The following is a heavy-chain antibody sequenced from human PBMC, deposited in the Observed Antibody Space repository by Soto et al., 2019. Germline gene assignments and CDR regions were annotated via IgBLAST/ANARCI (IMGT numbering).Heavy chain of an antibody. CDR3: AKGGGSESYFYFDS. D-gene: IGHD3-10*01. V-gene: IGHV3-23*01. CDR2: IRGGGVST. Sequence: EVQLLESGGALVQPGGSLRLSCAASAFTFSSYVMSWVRQAPGKGLEWVSAIRGGGVSTYYADSVKGRFTISRDNSKNTLYRQMNSLRAEDTAVYYCAKGGGSESYFYFDSWGQGTLVTVSS. J-gene: IGHJ4*02. CDR1: AFTFSSYV.